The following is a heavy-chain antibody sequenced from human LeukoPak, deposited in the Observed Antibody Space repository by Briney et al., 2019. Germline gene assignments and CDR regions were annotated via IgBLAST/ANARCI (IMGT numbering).Heavy chain of an antibody. J-gene: IGHJ4*02. CDR1: GGSISSGGYY. D-gene: IGHD3-3*01. CDR3: ARGARYYDFWSGPYYFDY. V-gene: IGHV4-31*03. Sequence: PSETLSLTCTVSGGSISSGGYYWSWIRQHPGKGLEWIGYIYYSGSTYYNPSLKSRVTISVDTSKNQFSLKLSSVTAADTAVYYCARGARYYDFWSGPYYFDYWGQGTLVTVSS. CDR2: IYYSGST.